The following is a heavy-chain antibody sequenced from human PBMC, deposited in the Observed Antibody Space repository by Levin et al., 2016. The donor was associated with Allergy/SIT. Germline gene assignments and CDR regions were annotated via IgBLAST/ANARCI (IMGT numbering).Heavy chain of an antibody. CDR2: ISGSGGST. CDR3: AKGSFKYYYDSSGYPTYYFDY. J-gene: IGHJ4*02. Sequence: WIRQPPGKGLEWVSAISGSGGSTYYADSVKGRFTISRDNSKNTLYLQMNSLRAEDTAVYYCAKGSFKYYYDSSGYPTYYFDYWGQGTLVTVSS. D-gene: IGHD3-22*01. V-gene: IGHV3-23*01.